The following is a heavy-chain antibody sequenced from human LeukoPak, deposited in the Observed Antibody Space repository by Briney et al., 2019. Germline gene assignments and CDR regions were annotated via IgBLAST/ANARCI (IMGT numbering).Heavy chain of an antibody. Sequence: PGGSLRLSCAASGFTFSSYGMHWVRQAPGKGLEWVAVISYDGSNKYYADSVKGRFTISRDNSKNTLYLQMNSLRAEDTAVYYCARDYGSGSYPRTYFDYWGQGTLVTVSS. J-gene: IGHJ4*02. CDR2: ISYDGSNK. D-gene: IGHD3-10*01. V-gene: IGHV3-30*03. CDR1: GFTFSSYG. CDR3: ARDYGSGSYPRTYFDY.